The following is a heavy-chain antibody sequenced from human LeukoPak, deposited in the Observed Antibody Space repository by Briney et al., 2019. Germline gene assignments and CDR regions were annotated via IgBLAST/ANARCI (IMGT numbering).Heavy chain of an antibody. CDR1: VDSTTSSSSY. V-gene: IGHV4-39*01. J-gene: IGHJ4*02. CDR3: ARQSTSMSTC. CDR2: IYYSGTT. Sequence: PPETLSLTCLVSVDSTTSSSSYWGSIRHRPEEGLEWIGSIYYSGTTYYNPSLKSRVTISVDTSKNQFALKLSSVTAADTALYFCARQSTSMSTCWGQGTLVTVSS. D-gene: IGHD3-3*02.